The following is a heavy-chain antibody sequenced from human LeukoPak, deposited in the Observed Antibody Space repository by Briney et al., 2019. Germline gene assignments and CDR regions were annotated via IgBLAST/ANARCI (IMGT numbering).Heavy chain of an antibody. CDR1: GYTFTSYD. D-gene: IGHD3-10*01. J-gene: IGHJ4*02. V-gene: IGHV1-8*01. CDR2: MNPNSGNT. Sequence: ASVKVSCKASGYTFTSYDINWVRQATGQGLEWMGWMNPNSGNTGYAQKFQGRVTMTRNTSISTAYMELSSLRSEDTAVYYCARGDLLWFGELLPFHYWGQGTLVTVSS. CDR3: ARGDLLWFGELLPFHY.